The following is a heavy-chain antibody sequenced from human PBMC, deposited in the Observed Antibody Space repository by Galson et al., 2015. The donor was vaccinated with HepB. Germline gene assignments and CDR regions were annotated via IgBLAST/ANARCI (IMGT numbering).Heavy chain of an antibody. Sequence: SLRLSCAASGFTFSSYSMNWVRQAPGKGLEWVSSISSSSSYIYYADSVKGRFTISRDNAKNSLYLQMSSLRAEDTAVYYCATITMVRGEGGDWFDPWGQGTLVTVSS. CDR3: ATITMVRGEGGDWFDP. D-gene: IGHD3-10*01. CDR2: ISSSSSYI. J-gene: IGHJ5*02. CDR1: GFTFSSYS. V-gene: IGHV3-21*01.